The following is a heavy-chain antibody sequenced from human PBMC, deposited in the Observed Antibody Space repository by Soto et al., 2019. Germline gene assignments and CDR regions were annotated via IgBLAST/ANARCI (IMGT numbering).Heavy chain of an antibody. D-gene: IGHD6-19*01. CDR2: IIPILGIA. CDR3: ARDGGIAVAGTSSPQDYYYYGLDV. J-gene: IGHJ6*02. Sequence: PVKVSCKASGGTFSSYTISWVRQAPGQGLEWMGRIIPILGIANYAQKFQGRVTITADKSTSTAYMELSSLRSEDTAVYYCARDGGIAVAGTSSPQDYYYYGLDVWGQGTTVTVSS. CDR1: GGTFSSYT. V-gene: IGHV1-69*04.